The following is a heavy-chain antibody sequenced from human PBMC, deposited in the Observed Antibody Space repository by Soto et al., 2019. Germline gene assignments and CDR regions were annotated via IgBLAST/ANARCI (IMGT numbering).Heavy chain of an antibody. V-gene: IGHV3-23*01. CDR1: GLTFSSYA. D-gene: IGHD3-10*01. J-gene: IGHJ4*02. Sequence: PGGSLRLSYAASGLTFSSYAMSWVRQAPGKGLEWVSAISGSGGSTYYADSVKGRFTISRDNSKNTLYLQMNSLRAEDTAVYYCAKEKRVPNKHFDYWGQGTLVTVSS. CDR3: AKEKRVPNKHFDY. CDR2: ISGSGGST.